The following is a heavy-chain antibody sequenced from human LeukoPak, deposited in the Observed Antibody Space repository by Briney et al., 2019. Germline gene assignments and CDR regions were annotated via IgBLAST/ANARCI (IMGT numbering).Heavy chain of an antibody. J-gene: IGHJ4*02. CDR1: GYTFTDYY. CDR3: ARVMGTYCGGDCYSGFDY. CDR2: INPNSGGT. Sequence: ASVKVSCRASGYTFTDYYMQWVRQAPGRGLEWMGWINPNSGGTNYAQKFQGRVTMTRDTSISTAYMELSRLRSDDTAVYYCARVMGTYCGGDCYSGFDYWGQGTLVTVSS. V-gene: IGHV1-2*02. D-gene: IGHD2-21*01.